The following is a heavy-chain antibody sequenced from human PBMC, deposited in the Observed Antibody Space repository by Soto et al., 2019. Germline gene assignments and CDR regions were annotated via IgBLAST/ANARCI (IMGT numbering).Heavy chain of an antibody. CDR3: ARGRLTMIDSGLPFDI. D-gene: IGHD3-22*01. V-gene: IGHV3-74*01. CDR1: GFSFSRYW. CDR2: INPDGSTT. Sequence: EVQLVESGGGLLQPGGSLRLSCASSGFSFSRYWMHWVRQAPGKGLVWVSRINPDGSTTGYADSVKGRFTISRDNAKNTLYLQMNSLRAEDTAVYYCARGRLTMIDSGLPFDIWGQGTMVTVSS. J-gene: IGHJ3*02.